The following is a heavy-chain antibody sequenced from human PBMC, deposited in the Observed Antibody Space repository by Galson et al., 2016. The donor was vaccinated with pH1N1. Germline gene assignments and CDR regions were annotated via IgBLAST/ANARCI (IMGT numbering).Heavy chain of an antibody. CDR1: GASVSSHY. CDR3: ARVVPPQWVVGYYYGMDV. J-gene: IGHJ6*02. D-gene: IGHD6-19*01. Sequence: ETLSLTCTVSGASVSSHYWSWIRQPPGKGLEWIGNIDYKRNTYYTPSLKSRVTISLDTSKNRFSLKLNSVTAAETAVYFCARVVPPQWVVGYYYGMDVWGQGTTVTVSS. CDR2: IDYKRNT. V-gene: IGHV4-59*02.